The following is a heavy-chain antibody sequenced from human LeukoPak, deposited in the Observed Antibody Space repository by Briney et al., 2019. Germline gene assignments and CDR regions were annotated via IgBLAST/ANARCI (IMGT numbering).Heavy chain of an antibody. CDR1: GYTFTSYG. CDR3: ARDLTGYCGSTSCYTGWFDP. V-gene: IGHV1-18*01. D-gene: IGHD2-2*01. J-gene: IGHJ5*02. CDR2: ISAYNGNT. Sequence: ASVKVSCKASGYTFTSYGISWVRQAPGQGLEWMGWISAYNGNTNYAQKLQGRVTMTTDTSTSTAYMELRSLRSDDTAVYYCARDLTGYCGSTSCYTGWFDPWGQGTLVTVSS.